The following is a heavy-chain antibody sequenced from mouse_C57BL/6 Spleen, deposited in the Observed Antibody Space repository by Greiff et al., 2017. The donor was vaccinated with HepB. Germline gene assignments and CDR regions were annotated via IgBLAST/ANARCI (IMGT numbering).Heavy chain of an antibody. CDR2: IYPGDGDT. CDR3: ARGHGQHEDY. Sequence: VQLQQSGPELVKPGASVKISCKASGYAFSSSWMNWVKQRPGKGLEWIGRIYPGDGDTNYNGKFKGKATLTADKSSSTAYMQLSSLTSEDAAVYVCARGHGQHEDYWGQGTTLTVSS. D-gene: IGHD1-1*02. CDR1: GYAFSSSW. J-gene: IGHJ2*01. V-gene: IGHV1-82*01.